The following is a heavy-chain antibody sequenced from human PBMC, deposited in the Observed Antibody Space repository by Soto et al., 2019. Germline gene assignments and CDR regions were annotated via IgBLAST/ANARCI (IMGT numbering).Heavy chain of an antibody. CDR2: IYHSXXX. V-gene: IGHV4-30-2*01. D-gene: IGHD2-15*01. Sequence: PSETLSLTCAVSGGSISSGGYSWSWIRQPPGKGLEWIGYIYHSXXXXXXXXXXXXXXXXVDRSKNQFSLKLSSVTAADTAVYYCARGEGGYCSGGSCYPPGYWFDPWGQGTLVTVSS. CDR1: GGSISSGGYS. CDR3: ARGEGGYCSGGSCYPPGYWFDP. J-gene: IGHJ5*02.